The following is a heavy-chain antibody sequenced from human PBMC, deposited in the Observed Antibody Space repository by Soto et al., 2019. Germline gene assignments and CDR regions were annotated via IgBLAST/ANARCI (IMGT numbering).Heavy chain of an antibody. CDR3: SQNGQPSYHYYGLDV. Sequence: ASVKVSCKASGYTFTRYGISWVRQAPVQVLELIVWIIGYNFDTNYAQKFQGRFSITIYTSTTTSYIELRILTSDDTAVYYCSQNGQPSYHYYGLDVWGQGNKVTVSS. V-gene: IGHV1-18*01. D-gene: IGHD2-8*01. CDR2: IIGYNFDT. CDR1: GYTFTRYG. J-gene: IGHJ6*02.